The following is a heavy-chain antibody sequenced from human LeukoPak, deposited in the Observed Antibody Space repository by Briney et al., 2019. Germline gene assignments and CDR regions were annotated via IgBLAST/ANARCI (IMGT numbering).Heavy chain of an antibody. CDR2: AYSRSRGGR. J-gene: IGHJ3*02. Sequence: PSQTLSLTCAISGDSFSSNSVAWNWIRQSPSRGLEWLGSAYSRSRGGRDYAISVRSRINIDTDTSRIQFSLQLSSVNHEDTAVYYCARGTNSTFDIWGQGTMVTVSS. CDR1: GDSFSSNSVA. CDR3: ARGTNSTFDI. D-gene: IGHD1-7*01. V-gene: IGHV6-1*01.